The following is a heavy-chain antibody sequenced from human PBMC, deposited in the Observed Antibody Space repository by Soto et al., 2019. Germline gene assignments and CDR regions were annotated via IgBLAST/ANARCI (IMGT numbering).Heavy chain of an antibody. CDR2: INHSGST. J-gene: IGHJ4*02. D-gene: IGHD2-21*02. CDR1: GGSFSGYY. Sequence: PSETLSLTCAVYGGSFSGYYWSWIRQPPGKGLEWIGEINHSGSTNYNPSLKSRVTISVDTSRNQFSLKLSSVTAADTAVYYCARDVEMTVFDYWGQGTLVTVSS. CDR3: ARDVEMTVFDY. V-gene: IGHV4-34*01.